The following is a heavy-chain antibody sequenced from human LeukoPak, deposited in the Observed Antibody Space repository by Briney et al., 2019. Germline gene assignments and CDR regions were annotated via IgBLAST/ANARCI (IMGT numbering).Heavy chain of an antibody. CDR2: ISYDGSNK. Sequence: GRSLRLSCAASGFTFSSYGMHWVRQAPGKGLEWVAVISYDGSNKYYADSVKGRFTISRDNSKNTLYLQMNSLKTEDTAVYYCTTAGGAAYGYSGYDYFDYWGQGTLVTVSS. D-gene: IGHD5-12*01. J-gene: IGHJ4*02. CDR1: GFTFSSYG. CDR3: TTAGGAAYGYSGYDYFDY. V-gene: IGHV3-30*03.